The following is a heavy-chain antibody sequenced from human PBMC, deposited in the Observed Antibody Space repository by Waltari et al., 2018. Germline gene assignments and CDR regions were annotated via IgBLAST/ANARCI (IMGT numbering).Heavy chain of an antibody. Sequence: QVQLVQSGAEVRKPGASVRVPCKTSGYTFTAYLLHWVRQAPGHGSAWKGGINRYRGGTTYAQKVQGRVTMTRGTSISTADVELSRLTSDDTAVYYCARELEGGYFDYWGQGTLVTVSS. J-gene: IGHJ4*02. CDR3: ARELEGGYFDY. D-gene: IGHD3-16*01. CDR2: INRYRGGT. CDR1: GYTFTAYL. V-gene: IGHV1-2*02.